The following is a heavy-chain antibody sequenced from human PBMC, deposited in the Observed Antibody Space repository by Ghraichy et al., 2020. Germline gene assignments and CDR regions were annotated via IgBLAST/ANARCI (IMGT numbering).Heavy chain of an antibody. Sequence: GGSLRLSCTASGFTFGDYAMSWFRQAPGKGLEWVGFIRSEAYGGTTEYAASVKGRFTISRDDSKSIAYLQMNSLKTEDTAVYYCTRYSGYGGYGMDVWGQGTTVTVSS. V-gene: IGHV3-49*03. J-gene: IGHJ6*02. D-gene: IGHD5-12*01. CDR2: IRSEAYGGTT. CDR3: TRYSGYGGYGMDV. CDR1: GFTFGDYA.